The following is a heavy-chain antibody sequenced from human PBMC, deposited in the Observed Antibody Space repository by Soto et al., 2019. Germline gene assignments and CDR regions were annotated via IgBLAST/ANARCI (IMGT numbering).Heavy chain of an antibody. Sequence: QVQLVQSGAELKKPGSSVKVSCQSSGGTFNTYAMNWVRQAPGQGPERMGDISPMFGAANYAPKFQGRVTITAAESTGTSYMQLSSLTSEDTAIYCCAMEVQVHTPAFVYWGQGTLVTVSS. V-gene: IGHV1-69*19. CDR2: ISPMFGAA. CDR3: AMEVQVHTPAFVY. J-gene: IGHJ4*02. D-gene: IGHD3-10*01. CDR1: GGTFNTYA.